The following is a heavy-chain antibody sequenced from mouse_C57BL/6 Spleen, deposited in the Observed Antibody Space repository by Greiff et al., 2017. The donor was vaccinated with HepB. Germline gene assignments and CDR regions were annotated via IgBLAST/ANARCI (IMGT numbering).Heavy chain of an antibody. V-gene: IGHV1-81*01. Sequence: QVQLQQSGAELARPGASVKLSCKASGYTFTSYGISWVKQRTGQGLESIGEIYPRSGNTYYNEKFKGKATLTADKSSSTAYMELRSLTSEDSAVYFCARRDSTVVAEDFDYWGQGTTLTVSS. CDR3: ARRDSTVVAEDFDY. CDR1: GYTFTSYG. J-gene: IGHJ2*01. CDR2: IYPRSGNT. D-gene: IGHD1-1*01.